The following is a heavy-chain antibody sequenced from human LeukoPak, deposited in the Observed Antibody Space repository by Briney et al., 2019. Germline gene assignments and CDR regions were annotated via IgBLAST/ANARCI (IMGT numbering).Heavy chain of an antibody. Sequence: GGSLRLSCAASGFTFSSYAMSWVRQAPGKGLEWVSAVSGSGGSTYYADSVKGRFTISRDNSKNTLYLQMNSLRAEDTAVYYCAKIPYYDFWSGYYGELYYYYMDVWGKGTTVTVSS. D-gene: IGHD3-3*01. CDR2: VSGSGGST. CDR1: GFTFSSYA. V-gene: IGHV3-23*01. CDR3: AKIPYYDFWSGYYGELYYYYMDV. J-gene: IGHJ6*03.